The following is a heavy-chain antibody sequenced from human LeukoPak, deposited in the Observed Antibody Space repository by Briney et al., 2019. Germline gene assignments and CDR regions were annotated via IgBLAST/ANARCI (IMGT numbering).Heavy chain of an antibody. CDR1: GGTFSSYA. CDR3: ARAGTTGTTYYGMDV. V-gene: IGHV1-69*06. CDR2: IIPIFGTA. Sequence: SVKVSCKASGGTFSSYAISWVRQAPGQGLEWMGGIIPIFGTANYAQKFQGRATITADKSTSTAYMELSSLRSEDTAVYYCARAGTTGTTYYGMDVWGKGTTVTVSS. D-gene: IGHD1-1*01. J-gene: IGHJ6*04.